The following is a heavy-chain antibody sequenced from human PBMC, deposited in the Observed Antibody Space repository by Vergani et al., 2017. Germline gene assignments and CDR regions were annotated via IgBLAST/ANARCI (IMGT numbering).Heavy chain of an antibody. CDR3: ARDCPGGGGDCSAGWYFDL. V-gene: IGHV3-7*01. Sequence: EVQLVESGGGLVQPGGSLRLSCAASGFTFSRYWMSWVRQAPGKGLEWVANIKQDGSEKYYVDSVKGRFTISRDNAKNSLYLQMNSLRAEDTAVYYCARDCPGGGGDCSAGWYFDLWGRGTLVTVSS. J-gene: IGHJ2*01. CDR1: GFTFSRYW. CDR2: IKQDGSEK. D-gene: IGHD2-21*02.